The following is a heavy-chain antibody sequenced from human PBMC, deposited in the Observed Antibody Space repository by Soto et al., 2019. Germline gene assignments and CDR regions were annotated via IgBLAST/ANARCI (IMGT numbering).Heavy chain of an antibody. CDR3: ASDYSNYVGRGTYYGMDV. Sequence: QVQLVQSGAEVKKPGSSVKVSCKASGGTFSSYAISWVRQAPGQGLEWMGGIIPIFGTANYAQKFQGRVTITADECTPTVXMELSSLRSEDTAVYYCASDYSNYVGRGTYYGMDVWGQGTTVTVSS. CDR1: GGTFSSYA. D-gene: IGHD4-4*01. CDR2: IIPIFGTA. J-gene: IGHJ6*02. V-gene: IGHV1-69*12.